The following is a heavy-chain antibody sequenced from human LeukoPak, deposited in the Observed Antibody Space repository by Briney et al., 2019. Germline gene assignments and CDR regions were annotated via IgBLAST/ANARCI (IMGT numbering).Heavy chain of an antibody. V-gene: IGHV3-9*01. CDR1: GFTFDYYA. Sequence: PGGSLRLSCAASGFTFDYYAMHWVRQAPGKGLEWVSGISLNSLKTGYADSVKGRFIISRDNAKNSLYLQMNSLRAEDTAVYYCARDFREYYDFWSGPGSPDIWGQGTMVTVSS. CDR2: ISLNSLKT. CDR3: ARDFREYYDFWSGPGSPDI. J-gene: IGHJ3*02. D-gene: IGHD3-3*01.